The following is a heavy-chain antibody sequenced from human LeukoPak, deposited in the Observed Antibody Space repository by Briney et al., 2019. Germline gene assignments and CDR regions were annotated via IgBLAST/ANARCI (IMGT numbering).Heavy chain of an antibody. J-gene: IGHJ3*02. CDR1: GYTFTSYY. CDR3: ARGITSDAFDI. D-gene: IGHD3-16*01. CDR2: INPTGGST. Sequence: ASVKVSCKASGYTFTSYYMHWVRQAPGQGLEWMGLINPTGGSTGYAQKFQGRVTMTRDMSTSTDYMELSSLRSEDTAIYYCARGITSDAFDIWGQGTMVTVSS. V-gene: IGHV1-46*01.